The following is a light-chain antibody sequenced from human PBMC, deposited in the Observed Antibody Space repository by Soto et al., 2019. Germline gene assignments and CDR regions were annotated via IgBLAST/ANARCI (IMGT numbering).Light chain of an antibody. CDR3: HQYDNLPFT. J-gene: IGKJ3*01. Sequence: DIPMTQSPSSLSASVGDRVTITCQASQDITNYLNWYQQKPGKAPNLLLYDASNLERGVPSRFSGSGSGTDFTFIISSLQPEDFATNYCHQYDNLPFTFGPGTKVDVK. CDR2: DAS. V-gene: IGKV1-33*01. CDR1: QDITNY.